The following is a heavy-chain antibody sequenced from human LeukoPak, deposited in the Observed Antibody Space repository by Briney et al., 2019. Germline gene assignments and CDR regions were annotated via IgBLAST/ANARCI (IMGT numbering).Heavy chain of an antibody. J-gene: IGHJ4*02. CDR3: ARAPPSSSYQFDY. Sequence: ASVKVSCKASGYTFTSYDINWVRQATGQGLEWMGWMNPNSGNTGYAQMFQGRVTMTRNTSISTAYMELSSLRSEDTAVYYCARAPPSSSYQFDYWGQGTLVTVSS. CDR2: MNPNSGNT. D-gene: IGHD3-16*02. V-gene: IGHV1-8*01. CDR1: GYTFTSYD.